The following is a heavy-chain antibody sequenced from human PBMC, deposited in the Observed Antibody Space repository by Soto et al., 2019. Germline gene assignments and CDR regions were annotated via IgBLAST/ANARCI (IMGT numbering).Heavy chain of an antibody. J-gene: IGHJ6*02. CDR2: IRSKGNNYAT. CDR1: GFTFSGYA. V-gene: IGHV3-73*02. D-gene: IGHD1-1*01. Sequence: EVQLVESGGGLVQPGGSLKLSCATSGFTFSGYAMHWVRQASGKGLEWVGRIRSKGNNYATEYAASVKGRFTIARDDSRSKAFMQMNSLRTEDTGVYYCARWSGTSNWYGMDVWGQGTTVTVSS. CDR3: ARWSGTSNWYGMDV.